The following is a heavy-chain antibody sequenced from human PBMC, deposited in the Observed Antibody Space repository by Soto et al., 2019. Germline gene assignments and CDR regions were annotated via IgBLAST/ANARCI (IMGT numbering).Heavy chain of an antibody. CDR3: ARQTMSYYYYYMDV. J-gene: IGHJ6*03. CDR1: GFTFSSYG. Sequence: QVQLVESGGGVVQPGRSLRLSCAASGFTFSSYGMHWVRQAPGKGLEWVAVIWYDGSNKYYADSVKGRFTISRDNSKNTLSLQMNSLRAEDTAVYYCARQTMSYYYYYMDVWGKGTTVTVSS. CDR2: IWYDGSNK. D-gene: IGHD3-10*02. V-gene: IGHV3-33*01.